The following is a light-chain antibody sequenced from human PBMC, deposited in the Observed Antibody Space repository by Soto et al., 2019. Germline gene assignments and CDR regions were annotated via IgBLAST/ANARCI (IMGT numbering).Light chain of an antibody. V-gene: IGKV1-12*02. Sequence: DIQMTQSPSSVSASVGDRVTITCRASQGVSSWLAWYQQKPGKAPNLLIYTTSSLQSGVPSRFSGNGSGTDFTLTISSLQPEDFATYFCQQAISFPFTFGPGTKVDIK. CDR3: QQAISFPFT. CDR2: TTS. CDR1: QGVSSW. J-gene: IGKJ3*01.